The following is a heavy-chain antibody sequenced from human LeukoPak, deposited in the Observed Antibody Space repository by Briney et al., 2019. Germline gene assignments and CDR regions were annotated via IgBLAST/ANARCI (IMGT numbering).Heavy chain of an antibody. CDR3: ATSIVVVTAIRDYFDY. CDR1: GGTFSSYA. V-gene: IGHV1-69*04. CDR2: IIPILGIA. J-gene: IGHJ4*02. D-gene: IGHD2-21*02. Sequence: GSSVKVSCKASGGTFSSYAISWVRQAPGQGLEWMGRIIPILGIANYAQKFQGRVTITADKSTSTAYVELSSLRSEDTAVYYCATSIVVVTAIRDYFDYWGQGTLVTVSS.